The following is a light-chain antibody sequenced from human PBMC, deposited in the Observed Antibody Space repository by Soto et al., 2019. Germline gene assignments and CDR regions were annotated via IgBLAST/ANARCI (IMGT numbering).Light chain of an antibody. J-gene: IGKJ1*01. V-gene: IGKV1-5*03. CDR3: QKYHKFCT. CDR1: QSVGSW. Sequence: DIQMTQSPSTLSASVGDRVTITCRASQSVGSWFAWYQQKPGKAPKLLIYKATRLESGVPSRFSGRESGTEFTLTISNLQHDDFTTYYCQKYHKFCTFGQGTKVEIK. CDR2: KAT.